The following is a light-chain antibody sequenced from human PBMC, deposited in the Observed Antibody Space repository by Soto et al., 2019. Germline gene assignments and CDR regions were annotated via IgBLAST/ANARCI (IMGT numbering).Light chain of an antibody. J-gene: IGLJ1*01. CDR3: SSYTGTYTYV. V-gene: IGLV2-14*01. CDR1: RNDIGDYSF. CDR2: EVS. Sequence: QSVLTQPASVSGSPGQSITISCTGTRNDIGDYSFVSWYQQHPGKVPKLLIYEVSDRPSGISSRFSGSKSGNTASLTISGLQAEDEANYYCSSYTGTYTYVFGTGTKVTV.